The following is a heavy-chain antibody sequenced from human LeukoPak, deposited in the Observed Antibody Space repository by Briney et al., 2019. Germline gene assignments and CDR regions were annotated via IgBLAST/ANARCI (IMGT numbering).Heavy chain of an antibody. D-gene: IGHD6-13*01. Sequence: SETLSLTCTVSGGSISGYYWNWIRQPPGKGLEWIGYIYYSGNTNYNPSLKSRVTISLDTSKNQFSLKLSSVTAADTAVYYCARTSAAGTLRYYYYYMDVWGKGTTVTVSS. V-gene: IGHV4-59*01. CDR1: GGSISGYY. CDR2: IYYSGNT. CDR3: ARTSAAGTLRYYYYYMDV. J-gene: IGHJ6*03.